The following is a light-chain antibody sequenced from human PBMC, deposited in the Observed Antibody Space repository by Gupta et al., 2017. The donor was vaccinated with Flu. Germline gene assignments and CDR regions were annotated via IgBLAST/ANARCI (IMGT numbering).Light chain of an antibody. CDR3: QSSDSSGTSWV. CDR1: ALPKQY. Sequence: SYKLTPPPSVSVSPGQTARITCSGDALPKQYTFWYQQKPGQAPVLVIYKGNERPSGIPERFSGSTSGTTVTLTISGVQAEDEADYYCQSSDSSGTSWVFGGGTKLTVL. V-gene: IGLV3-25*03. J-gene: IGLJ3*02. CDR2: KGN.